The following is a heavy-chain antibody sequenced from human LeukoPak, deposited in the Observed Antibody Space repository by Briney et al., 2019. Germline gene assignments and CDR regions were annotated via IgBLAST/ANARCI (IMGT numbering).Heavy chain of an antibody. V-gene: IGHV4-34*01. CDR3: ARGKVRGVIIAPFDY. Sequence: SETLSLTCALYGGSFSGYYWSWIPQPPGKGREWIGEINHSGSTNYNPSLKSRVTISVATSKNQFSLKLSSAPAADTAVYYCARGKVRGVIIAPFDYWGQGTLVTVSS. CDR1: GGSFSGYY. CDR2: INHSGST. J-gene: IGHJ4*02. D-gene: IGHD3-10*01.